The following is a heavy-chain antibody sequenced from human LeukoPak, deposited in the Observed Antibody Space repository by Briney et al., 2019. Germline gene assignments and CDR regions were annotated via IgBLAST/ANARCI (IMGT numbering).Heavy chain of an antibody. CDR1: GFTFSSYA. CDR3: ATYRQIQVPFEF. V-gene: IGHV3-30*04. Sequence: GGSLRLSCAASGFTFSSYAMHWVRQAPGKWLEWVAVISYDGSKKYYADSVKGRFTISRDNSRSTLSLQMDSLRAEDTATYYCATYRQIQVPFEFWGQGTLVTVSS. D-gene: IGHD5-18*01. J-gene: IGHJ4*02. CDR2: ISYDGSKK.